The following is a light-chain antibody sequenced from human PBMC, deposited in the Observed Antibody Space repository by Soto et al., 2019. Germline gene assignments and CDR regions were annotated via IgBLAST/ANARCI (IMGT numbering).Light chain of an antibody. J-gene: IGLJ2*01. Sequence: QSALTQPPSASGSPGQSVTISCTGTSSDVGGYNYVSWYQQHPGKAPRLMIYEVTKRPSGVPDRFSGSKSGNTASLTVSGLQADDEADYYCSSYVGTNNCVFGGGTKVTV. V-gene: IGLV2-8*01. CDR1: SSDVGGYNY. CDR2: EVT. CDR3: SSYVGTNNCV.